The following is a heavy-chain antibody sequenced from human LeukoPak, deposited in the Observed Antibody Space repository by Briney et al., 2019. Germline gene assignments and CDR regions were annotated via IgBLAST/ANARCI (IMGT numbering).Heavy chain of an antibody. CDR1: GFTFSSYA. J-gene: IGHJ4*02. Sequence: PGGSLRLSCAASGFTFSSYAMHWVRQAPGKGLEWVAVISYDGSNKYYADSVKGRFTISRDNSKNTLYLQMNSLRAEDTAVYYCASSRDAKSKQGALDYWGQGTLVTVSS. CDR3: ASSRDAKSKQGALDY. D-gene: IGHD5-24*01. CDR2: ISYDGSNK. V-gene: IGHV3-30-3*01.